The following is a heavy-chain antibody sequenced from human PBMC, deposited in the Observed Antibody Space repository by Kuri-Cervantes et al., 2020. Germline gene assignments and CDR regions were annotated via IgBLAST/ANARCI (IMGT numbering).Heavy chain of an antibody. Sequence: SETLSLTCTVSGGSISSYYWSWIRQPAGKGLEWIGRIYTSGSTNYNPSLKSRVTMSVDTSKNQFSLKLSSVTAEDTAVYYCAKDHRGGSSWYSYYYYYGMDVWGQGTTVTVSS. D-gene: IGHD6-13*01. V-gene: IGHV4-4*07. CDR1: GGSISSYY. CDR2: IYTSGST. J-gene: IGHJ6*02. CDR3: AKDHRGGSSWYSYYYYYGMDV.